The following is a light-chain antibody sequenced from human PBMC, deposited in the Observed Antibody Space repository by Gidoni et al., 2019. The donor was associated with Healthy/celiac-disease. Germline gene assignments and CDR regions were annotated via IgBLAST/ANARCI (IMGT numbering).Light chain of an antibody. Sequence: DIQMTQSPSTLSASVGDRVTTTCRASPSNSSWLAWDQQKPGKAPKLQIYKSSSLESGIPSRFSGSGSGTEFTLTISSLQPDDFATYYCQQYKSYSSGTFGQGTKLEIK. CDR2: KSS. V-gene: IGKV1-5*03. CDR3: QQYKSYSSGT. J-gene: IGKJ2*02. CDR1: PSNSSW.